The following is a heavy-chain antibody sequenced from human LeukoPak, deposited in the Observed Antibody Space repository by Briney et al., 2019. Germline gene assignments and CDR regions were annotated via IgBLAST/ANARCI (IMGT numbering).Heavy chain of an antibody. CDR3: ARLYDSSGYYPDYFDY. Sequence: GGSLRLSCAASGFTFSSYGMHWVRQAPGKGLEWVAVISYDGSNKYYADSVKGRFTISRDNSKNTLYLQMNSLRAEDTAVYYCARLYDSSGYYPDYFDYWGQGTLVTVSS. D-gene: IGHD3-22*01. CDR2: ISYDGSNK. J-gene: IGHJ4*02. V-gene: IGHV3-30*03. CDR1: GFTFSSYG.